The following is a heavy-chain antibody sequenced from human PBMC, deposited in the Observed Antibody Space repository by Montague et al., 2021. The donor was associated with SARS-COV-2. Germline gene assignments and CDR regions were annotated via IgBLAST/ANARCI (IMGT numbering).Heavy chain of an antibody. D-gene: IGHD2-15*01. CDR3: AATSGDIVVVVAAYYGMDV. V-gene: IGHV3-48*03. CDR2: ISSRGDTI. Sequence: SLRLSCAASGFTFISYEMSWVRQAPGKGLEWVSYISSRGDTIYYADSVRGRFIISRDNAKNSVYLQMNSLRAEDTAVYYCAATSGDIVVVVAAYYGMDVWGQGTTVTVPS. CDR1: GFTFISYE. J-gene: IGHJ6*02.